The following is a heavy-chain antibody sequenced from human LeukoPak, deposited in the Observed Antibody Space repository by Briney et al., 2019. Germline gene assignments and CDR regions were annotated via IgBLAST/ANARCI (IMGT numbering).Heavy chain of an antibody. CDR3: ARGGSGSYYNPGDY. Sequence: PGGSLRLSCAASGFTVSSSHMSWVRQAPGKGLEWVSIIYSGGSTYYADSVKGRFTISRDNSKNTLSLQMNSLRAEDTAVYYCARGGSGSYYNPGDYWGQGTLVTVSS. V-gene: IGHV3-66*01. D-gene: IGHD3-10*01. CDR1: GFTVSSSH. J-gene: IGHJ4*02. CDR2: IYSGGST.